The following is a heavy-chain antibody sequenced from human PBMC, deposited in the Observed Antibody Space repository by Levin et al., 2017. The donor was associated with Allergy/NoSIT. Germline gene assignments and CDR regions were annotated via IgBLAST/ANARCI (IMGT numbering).Heavy chain of an antibody. V-gene: IGHV3-11*01. CDR3: ARSLDGYNIRGRYNWFDP. CDR1: GFTFSDYY. J-gene: IGHJ5*02. D-gene: IGHD5-24*01. Sequence: GESLKISCAASGFTFSDYYMSWIRQAPGKGLEWVSYISSSGSTIYYADSVKGRFTISRDNAKNSLYLQMNSLRAEDTAVYYCARSLDGYNIRGRYNWFDPWGQGTLVTVSS. CDR2: ISSSGSTI.